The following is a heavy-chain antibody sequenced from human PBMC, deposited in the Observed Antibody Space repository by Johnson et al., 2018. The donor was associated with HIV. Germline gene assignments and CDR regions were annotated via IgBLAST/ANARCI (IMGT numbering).Heavy chain of an antibody. CDR1: DFTVSSNY. V-gene: IGHV3-53*01. CDR2: IYSGGST. J-gene: IGHJ3*02. Sequence: EVQLVESGGRLIQPGGSLRLSCTASDFTVSSNYMSWVRQAPGKGLEWVSVIYSGGSTYYADSVKGRFTISRANSKNTVYLQMNSLRAEDTDVYYCARSPPSYGSGSYLGLDAFDIWGKGTMVTVSS. CDR3: ARSPPSYGSGSYLGLDAFDI. D-gene: IGHD3-10*01.